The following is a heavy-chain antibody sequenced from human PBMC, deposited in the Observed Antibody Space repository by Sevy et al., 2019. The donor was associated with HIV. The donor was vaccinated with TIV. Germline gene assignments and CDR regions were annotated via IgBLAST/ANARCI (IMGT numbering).Heavy chain of an antibody. CDR2: MHTDGSST. J-gene: IGHJ4*02. V-gene: IGHV3-74*01. CDR1: GFDFSSHW. Sequence: GGSLRLSCEASGFDFSSHWMQWVRQAPGKGLVWVSRMHTDGSSTNYADSVKARFTISRDNAKNTLYLEMNNLRDEYTALYYCATPSFDFWGPGTLVTVSS. CDR3: ATPSFDF.